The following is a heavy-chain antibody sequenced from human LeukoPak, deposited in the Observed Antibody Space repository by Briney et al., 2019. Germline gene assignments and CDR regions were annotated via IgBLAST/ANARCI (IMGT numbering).Heavy chain of an antibody. Sequence: NASETLSLTCTVSGGSISSRNRYWGWIRQPPGKGLEWIGSINYSGSTYYNPSLKSRVTISVDTSKNQFSLKLTSVTAADTAIYYCARHMPPFGGVIIIPSHFDYWGQGTLVTVSS. J-gene: IGHJ4*02. D-gene: IGHD3-16*02. V-gene: IGHV4-39*01. CDR2: INYSGST. CDR3: ARHMPPFGGVIIIPSHFDY. CDR1: GGSISSRNRY.